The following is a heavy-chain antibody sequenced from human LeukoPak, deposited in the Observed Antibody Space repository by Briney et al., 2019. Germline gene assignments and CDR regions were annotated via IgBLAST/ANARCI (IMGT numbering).Heavy chain of an antibody. CDR2: FDPEDGET. D-gene: IGHD3-10*01. J-gene: IGHJ4*02. CDR1: GYTLTELS. V-gene: IGHV1-24*01. CDR3: ATEVLITMVRGVDVDY. Sequence: EASVKVSCKVSGYTLTELSMHWVRRAPGKGLEWMGGFDPEDGETIYAQKFQGRVTMTEDTSTDTAYMELSSLRSEDTAVYYCATEVLITMVRGVDVDYWGQGTLVTVSS.